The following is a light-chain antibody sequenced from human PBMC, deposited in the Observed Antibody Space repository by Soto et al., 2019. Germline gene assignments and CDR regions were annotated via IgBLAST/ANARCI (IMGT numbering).Light chain of an antibody. Sequence: ESVLTPFLAAPSLSQGEGATLSCRASQSVSTNFFAWYQQKPGQAPRLLIYGASTRATGIPDRFSGSGSGTDFTLTISRLEPEDFAVYYCQQYGRTSWTFGQGTKVDIK. CDR2: GAS. J-gene: IGKJ1*01. V-gene: IGKV3-20*01. CDR3: QQYGRTSWT. CDR1: QSVSTNF.